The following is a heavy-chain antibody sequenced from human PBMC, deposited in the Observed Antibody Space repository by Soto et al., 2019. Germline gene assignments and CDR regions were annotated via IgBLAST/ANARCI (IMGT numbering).Heavy chain of an antibody. V-gene: IGHV1-24*01. CDR3: ATDSLLGYSSGWPKYDY. D-gene: IGHD6-19*01. CDR1: GYTLTELS. CDR2: FDPEDGET. Sequence: ASVKVSCKVSGYTLTELSMHWVRQAPGKGLEWMGGFDPEDGETIYAQKFQDRVTMTEDTSTDTAYMELSSLRSEDTAVYYCATDSLLGYSSGWPKYDYWGQGTLVTVSS. J-gene: IGHJ4*02.